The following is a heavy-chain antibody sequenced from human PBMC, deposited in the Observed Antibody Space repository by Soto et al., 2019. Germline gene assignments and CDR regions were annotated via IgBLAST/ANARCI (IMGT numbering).Heavy chain of an antibody. CDR3: ARDRSSSWTGYYYYGMDV. J-gene: IGHJ6*02. D-gene: IGHD6-13*01. CDR1: GFTFSDYY. V-gene: IGHV3-11*01. CDR2: ISSSGSTI. Sequence: GGSLRLSCAASGFTFSDYYMSWIRQAPGKWLEWVSYISSSGSTIYYADSVKGRFTISRDNAKNSLYLQMNSLRAEDTAVYYCARDRSSSWTGYYYYGMDVWGQGXTVTVYS.